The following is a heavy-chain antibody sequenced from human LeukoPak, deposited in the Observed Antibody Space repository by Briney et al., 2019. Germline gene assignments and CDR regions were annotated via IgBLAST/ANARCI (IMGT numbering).Heavy chain of an antibody. J-gene: IGHJ3*02. CDR3: ARDSDTVRAFDI. Sequence: SETLSLTCTVSGVSISTYYWSWIRQPAGKGLEYIGLIYYDGSTKYNPSLKNRGFISLDTYKNQFSLKLSSVTAADTAVYYCARDSDTVRAFDIWGQGTMVTVSS. V-gene: IGHV4-4*07. CDR1: GVSISTYY. D-gene: IGHD4-17*01. CDR2: IYYDGST.